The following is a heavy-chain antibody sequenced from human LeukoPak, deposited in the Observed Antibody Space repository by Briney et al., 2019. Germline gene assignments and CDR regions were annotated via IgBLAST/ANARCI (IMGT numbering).Heavy chain of an antibody. CDR3: ANGRNPDYNSNWFDP. J-gene: IGHJ5*02. CDR1: GFTFSSYA. Sequence: PGGSLRLSCAASGFTFSSYAMSWVRQAPGKGLEWVSAISGSGGSTYYADSVKGRFTISRDNSKNTLYLQMNSLRAEDTAVYYCANGRNPDYNSNWFDPWGQGTLVTVSS. CDR2: ISGSGGST. V-gene: IGHV3-23*01. D-gene: IGHD1-14*01.